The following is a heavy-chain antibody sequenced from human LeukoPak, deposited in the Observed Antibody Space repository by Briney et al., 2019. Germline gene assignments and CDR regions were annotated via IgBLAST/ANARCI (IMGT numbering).Heavy chain of an antibody. J-gene: IGHJ5*02. D-gene: IGHD6-6*01. Sequence: ASVKVSYKASGYTFTSYDINWVRQATGQGLEWMGWMNPNSGNTGYAQKFQGRVTMTRNTSISTAYMELSSLRSEDTAVYYCARGRRIAARRNWFDPWGQGTLVTVSS. CDR3: ARGRRIAARRNWFDP. CDR2: MNPNSGNT. V-gene: IGHV1-8*01. CDR1: GYTFTSYD.